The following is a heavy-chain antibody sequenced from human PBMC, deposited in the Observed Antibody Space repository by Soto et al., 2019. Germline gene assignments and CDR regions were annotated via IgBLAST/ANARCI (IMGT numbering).Heavy chain of an antibody. CDR2: ISWNSGNL. CDR3: AKGASTTVFAFNDY. CDR1: GFTFDDYA. J-gene: IGHJ4*02. Sequence: ESGGGLVQPGRSLRLSCAASGFTFDDYAMHWVRQPPGKGLEWVSSISWNSGNLGYADSVKGRFTISRDNAKNSLYLQMNSLRGEDTALYYCAKGASTTVFAFNDYWGQGPLVTVSS. D-gene: IGHD4-17*01. V-gene: IGHV3-9*01.